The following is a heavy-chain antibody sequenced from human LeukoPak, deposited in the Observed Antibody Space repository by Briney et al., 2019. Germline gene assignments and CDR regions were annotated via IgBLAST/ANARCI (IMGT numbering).Heavy chain of an antibody. CDR3: AAGSSALDY. Sequence: GGSLRVSCAASGFTVSSSYMNWVRQAPGKGLEWVSVIHSGGNTYYADSVKGRFTISRDNSKNTLYLQMNSLRAEDTAVYYCAAGSSALDYWGQGTLVTVSS. D-gene: IGHD3-22*01. J-gene: IGHJ4*02. V-gene: IGHV3-53*05. CDR1: GFTVSSSY. CDR2: IHSGGNT.